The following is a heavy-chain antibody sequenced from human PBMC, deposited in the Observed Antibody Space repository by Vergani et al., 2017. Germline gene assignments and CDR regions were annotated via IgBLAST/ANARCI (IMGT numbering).Heavy chain of an antibody. Sequence: QVQLVESGGGVVQPGRSLRLSCAASGFTFNQSGMHWVRQAPGKGLEWVAVTWYDGNNKQYADSVKGRFTISRDNSKGTMYLQMNSLRDEGTGGYYCARDLRLLYNRFDPWGQGTLVTVSS. CDR1: GFTFNQSG. CDR3: ARDLRLLYNRFDP. J-gene: IGHJ5*02. D-gene: IGHD1-14*01. CDR2: TWYDGNNK. V-gene: IGHV3-33*01.